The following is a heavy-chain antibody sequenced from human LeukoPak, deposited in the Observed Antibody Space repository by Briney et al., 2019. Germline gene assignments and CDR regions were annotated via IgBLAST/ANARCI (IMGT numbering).Heavy chain of an antibody. V-gene: IGHV3-15*01. CDR2: IRSTPDGGAT. Sequence: TGGSLRLSCAASGFTFISSWMTWVRQAPGKGLEWFGRIRSTPDGGATDYAAPVKGRFTISRDDSKNTLYLQMSSLRTEDTAVYYCATDLHFGYCTATSCANYWGQGTLVTVSS. D-gene: IGHD2-2*03. J-gene: IGHJ4*02. CDR1: GFTFISSW. CDR3: ATDLHFGYCTATSCANY.